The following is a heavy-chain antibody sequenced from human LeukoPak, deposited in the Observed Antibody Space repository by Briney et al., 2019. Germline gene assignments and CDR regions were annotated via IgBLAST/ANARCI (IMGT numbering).Heavy chain of an antibody. CDR1: GGSISSSSYY. Sequence: PSETLSLTCTVSGGSISSSSYYWGWIRQPPGKGLEWIGSIYYSGSTYYNPSLKSRVTISVDTSKNQFSLKLSSVTAADTAVYYCARAGSGYDLDYWGQGTLVTVSS. CDR2: IYYSGST. D-gene: IGHD3-22*01. CDR3: ARAGSGYDLDY. J-gene: IGHJ4*02. V-gene: IGHV4-39*01.